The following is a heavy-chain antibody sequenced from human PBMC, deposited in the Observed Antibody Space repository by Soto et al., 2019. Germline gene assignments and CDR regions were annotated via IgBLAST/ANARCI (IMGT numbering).Heavy chain of an antibody. V-gene: IGHV3-21*06. Sequence: EVHLVESGGGLVKPGGSLRLSCATSAFNFRTYGMNWVRQAPGKGLEWVSSIGSTGTYISYADSVKGRFIISRDNAKNSLFLQMNSLRAEDTAVYYCARAPAPRSSSSRFWFDPWGQGTLVTVSS. CDR2: IGSTGTYI. J-gene: IGHJ5*02. CDR1: AFNFRTYG. CDR3: ARAPAPRSSSSRFWFDP. D-gene: IGHD2-2*01.